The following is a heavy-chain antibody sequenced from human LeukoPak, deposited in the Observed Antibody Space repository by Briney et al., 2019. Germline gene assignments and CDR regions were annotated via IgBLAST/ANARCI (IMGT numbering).Heavy chain of an antibody. CDR2: IYPGDSDT. D-gene: IGHD3-10*01. CDR3: ARLSNFMFRGVITPLYYYGMDV. J-gene: IGHJ6*04. V-gene: IGHV5-51*01. Sequence: GESLKISWKGSGYSFTSYRIGWVRQMPGKGLGWMGIIYPGDSDTRYSPSFQGQVTISADKSISTAYLQWSSLKASDTAMYYCARLSNFMFRGVITPLYYYGMDVWGKGTTVTVSS. CDR1: GYSFTSYR.